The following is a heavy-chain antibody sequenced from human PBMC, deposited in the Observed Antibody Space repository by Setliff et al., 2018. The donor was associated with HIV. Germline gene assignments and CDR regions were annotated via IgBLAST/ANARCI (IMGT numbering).Heavy chain of an antibody. CDR3: ARARLLGGFLS. V-gene: IGHV4-59*01. CDR1: GYSISSDYY. CDR2: FYYGGST. J-gene: IGHJ5*02. D-gene: IGHD7-27*01. Sequence: SETLSLTCGVSGYSISSDYYWNWIRQTPGKSLEWIGFFYYGGSTDYNPALKNRVAISVDTSRNRVSLKMTSVTAADTAVYYCARARLLGGFLSWGRGALVTVSS.